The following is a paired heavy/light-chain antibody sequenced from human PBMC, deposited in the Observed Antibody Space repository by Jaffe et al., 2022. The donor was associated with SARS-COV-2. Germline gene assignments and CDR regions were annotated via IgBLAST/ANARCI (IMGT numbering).Light chain of an antibody. J-gene: IGKJ1*01. CDR2: EAS. V-gene: IGKV1-5*03. Sequence: DIQMTQFPSTLSASVGDRVTITCRASQSVSRWLAWYQQKPGEAPKLLIYEASTLKSGVPSRFSGTKSGTEFTLTISALQPDDFATYYCQQYNSYSTFGQGTKVEIK. CDR1: QSVSRW. CDR3: QQYNSYST.
Heavy chain of an antibody. CDR2: ISGRDSGT. CDR3: AKGLLSGSQYDDAFDL. V-gene: IGHV3-23*01. CDR1: GFTLRSYA. Sequence: VPLLESGGGLIQPGGSLKLSCAISGFTLRSYALSWVRQAPGKGLEWVATISGRDSGTFYADSVKGRFIISRDNPRNRVLLQMNRLRAEDTAIYYCAKGLLSGSQYDDAFDLWGQGTKVTVSS. D-gene: IGHD1-26*01. J-gene: IGHJ3*01.